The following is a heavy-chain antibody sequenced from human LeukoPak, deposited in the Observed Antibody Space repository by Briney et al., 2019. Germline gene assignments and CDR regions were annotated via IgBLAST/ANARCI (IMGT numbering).Heavy chain of an antibody. CDR3: ARGGGGWYYFDY. Sequence: SETLSLTCTVSGGSISSSSYYWSWIRQPPGKGLEWIGYIYYSGSTNYNPSLKSRVTISVDTSKNQFSLKLSSVTAADTAVYYCARGGGGWYYFDYWGQGTLVTVSS. CDR1: GGSISSSSYY. D-gene: IGHD6-19*01. J-gene: IGHJ4*02. V-gene: IGHV4-61*01. CDR2: IYYSGST.